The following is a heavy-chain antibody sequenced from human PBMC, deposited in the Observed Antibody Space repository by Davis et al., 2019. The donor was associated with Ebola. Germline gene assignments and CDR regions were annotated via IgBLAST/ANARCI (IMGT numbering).Heavy chain of an antibody. CDR1: GGSISSYS. V-gene: IGHV4-59*12. D-gene: IGHD2-15*01. CDR3: ARGRWFDY. CDR2: IYYSGST. J-gene: IGHJ4*02. Sequence: SETLSLPFTLPGGSISSYSWSWTRQPPGKGLDWIGYIYYSGSTNYNPSLKSRVTISVDTSKNQFSLKLSSVTAADTAVYYCARGRWFDYWGQGTLVTVSS.